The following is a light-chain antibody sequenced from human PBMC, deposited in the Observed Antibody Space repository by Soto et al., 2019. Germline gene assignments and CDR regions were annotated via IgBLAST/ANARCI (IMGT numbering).Light chain of an antibody. J-gene: IGKJ1*01. CDR1: QTISSW. CDR3: QHYNSYSEA. V-gene: IGKV1-5*03. Sequence: DIQMTQSPSTLSGSVGDRVTITCRASQTISSWLAWYQQKPGKAPKLLIYKASTLKSGVPSRFSGSGSVTEFTLTISSLQPDDFATYYCQHYNSYSEAFGQGTKVELE. CDR2: KAS.